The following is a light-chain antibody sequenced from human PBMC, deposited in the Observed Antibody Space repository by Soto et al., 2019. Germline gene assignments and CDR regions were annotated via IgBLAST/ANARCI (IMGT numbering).Light chain of an antibody. CDR2: WAS. J-gene: IGKJ4*01. Sequence: DIVMTQSPDSLPVSLGERATINCKSSQSVLYSSNNKNYLAWYQQKAGQAPKLLIYWASTRESGVPDRFSGSGSGTDFTLTISSLQAEDVAVYYCQQYYSSPLTFGGGTKVEIK. CDR3: QQYYSSPLT. CDR1: QSVLYSSNNKNY. V-gene: IGKV4-1*01.